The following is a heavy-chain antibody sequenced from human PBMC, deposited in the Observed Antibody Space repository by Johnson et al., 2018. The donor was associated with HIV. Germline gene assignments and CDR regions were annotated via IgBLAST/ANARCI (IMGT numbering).Heavy chain of an antibody. Sequence: VQLVESGGGLVQPGGSLRLSCAASGFTFSSYWMSWVRQAPGKGLEWVANIKPDGSAKYYVDSVKGRFTISRDNAKNSLYLQMNSLKTEDTAVYYCTTAFQIMVTTGAFDIWGQGTMVTVSS. CDR2: IKPDGSAK. J-gene: IGHJ3*02. CDR1: GFTFSSYW. V-gene: IGHV3-7*03. CDR3: TTAFQIMVTTGAFDI. D-gene: IGHD4-17*01.